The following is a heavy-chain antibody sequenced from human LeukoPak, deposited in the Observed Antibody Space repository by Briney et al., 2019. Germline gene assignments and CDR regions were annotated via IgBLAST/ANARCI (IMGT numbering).Heavy chain of an antibody. Sequence: PSETLSLTCAVSGYSISSGYYWGWIRQPPGKGLEWIGSIYHSGSTYYNPSPKSRVTISVDTSKNQFSLKLSSVTAADTAVYYCARLGRWLTPRLSWFDPWGQGTLVTVSS. V-gene: IGHV4-38-2*01. D-gene: IGHD5-24*01. CDR1: GYSISSGYY. CDR2: IYHSGST. J-gene: IGHJ5*02. CDR3: ARLGRWLTPRLSWFDP.